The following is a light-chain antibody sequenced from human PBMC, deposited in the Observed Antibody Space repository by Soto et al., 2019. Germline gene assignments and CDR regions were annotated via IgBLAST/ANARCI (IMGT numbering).Light chain of an antibody. Sequence: ETVLTQSPGTLSLSPGERATLSCRASQSVSSIYLAWYQQKPGQAPRLLIYATSSRATGIPDRFSGSGSGTDFTLTISRLQPEDLAVYYCQQYGSSRYTFGQGTKLEIK. CDR2: ATS. CDR1: QSVSSIY. CDR3: QQYGSSRYT. J-gene: IGKJ2*01. V-gene: IGKV3-20*01.